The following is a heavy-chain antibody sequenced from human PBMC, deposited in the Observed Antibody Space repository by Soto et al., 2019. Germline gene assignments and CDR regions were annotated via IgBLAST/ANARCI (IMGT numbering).Heavy chain of an antibody. CDR1: GLPFSKAW. V-gene: IGHV3-15*04. CDR2: IENEGTT. Sequence: EVHLVESGGGLVKPGGSLRLSCAVSGLPFSKAWMSWVRQAPGKRLEWLGRIENEGTTHYATPVKDRFIISRDDSQNTVYLQMDSLKIEDTAVYYCTTDEEDNGNDGDFDYWGQGTLVTVSS. CDR3: TTDEEDNGNDGDFDY. J-gene: IGHJ4*02. D-gene: IGHD1-1*01.